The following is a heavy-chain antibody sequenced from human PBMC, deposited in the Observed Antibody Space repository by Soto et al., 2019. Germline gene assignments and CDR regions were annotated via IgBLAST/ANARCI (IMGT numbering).Heavy chain of an antibody. CDR3: ATSEGYTTSWSFDY. CDR1: GYSFASSW. CDR2: IYPGNSDT. Sequence: PGESLKISCKGSGYSFASSWIAWVRQMPGKGLVWMGIIYPGNSDTRYSPSFQGQVTISADKSISTAYLQWSSLKASDSAMYYCATSEGYTTSWSFDYWGQGTLVTVSS. D-gene: IGHD5-12*01. V-gene: IGHV5-51*01. J-gene: IGHJ4*02.